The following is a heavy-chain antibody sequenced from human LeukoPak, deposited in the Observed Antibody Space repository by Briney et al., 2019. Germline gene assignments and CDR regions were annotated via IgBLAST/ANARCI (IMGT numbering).Heavy chain of an antibody. D-gene: IGHD3-10*01. CDR2: IYYSGST. CDR1: GGPISSYY. V-gene: IGHV4-59*12. J-gene: IGHJ4*02. CDR3: ARGKPRYGSGSYRIYYFDY. Sequence: SETLSLTCTVSGGPISSYYWSWIRQPPGKGLEWIGYIYYSGSTNYNPSLKSRVTISVDTSKNQFSLKLSSVTAADTAVYYCARGKPRYGSGSYRIYYFDYWGQGTLVTVSS.